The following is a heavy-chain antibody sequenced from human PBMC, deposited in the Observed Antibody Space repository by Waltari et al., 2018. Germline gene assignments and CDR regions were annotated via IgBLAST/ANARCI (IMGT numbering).Heavy chain of an antibody. CDR1: GFSISTTH. V-gene: IGHV3-66*02. Sequence: DVQLVESGGGLVHPGGSLRLSCAASGFSISTTHMGWVRQAPGTGPECVSVIYSAGSPYYEDSVRGRFTISRDISKNTLHLHMNSLKIEDTAIYYCARARDEDTAMVYFDHWGQGTLVSVSS. CDR2: IYSAGSP. CDR3: ARARDEDTAMVYFDH. J-gene: IGHJ4*02. D-gene: IGHD5-18*01.